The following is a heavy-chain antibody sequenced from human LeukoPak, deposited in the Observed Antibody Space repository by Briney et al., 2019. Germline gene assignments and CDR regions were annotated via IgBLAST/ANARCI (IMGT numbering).Heavy chain of an antibody. Sequence: PSQTLSLTCTVSGGSISSGDYYWSWIRQHPGKGLEWIGYIYYSGSTYYNPSLKSRVTISVDTSKNQFSLKLSSVTAADTAVYYCARDRLVGGGRAFDIWGQGTMVTVSS. V-gene: IGHV4-31*03. CDR3: ARDRLVGGGRAFDI. J-gene: IGHJ3*02. CDR2: IYYSGST. D-gene: IGHD1-26*01. CDR1: GGSISSGDYY.